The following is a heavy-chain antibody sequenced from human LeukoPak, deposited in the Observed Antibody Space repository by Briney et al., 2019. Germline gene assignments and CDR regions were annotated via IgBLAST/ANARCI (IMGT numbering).Heavy chain of an antibody. Sequence: ASVKVSCKASGFTYNTYYLYWMRQAPGQGPEWMGWIRLRDSGTIYAQRFQDRFIMTTDPSTNTAYMELRSLTSEDTAVYFCARADWVGSGDAGFYSDYWGQGALVTVSS. J-gene: IGHJ4*02. CDR1: GFTYNTYY. CDR2: IRLRDSGT. CDR3: ARADWVGSGDAGFYSDY. V-gene: IGHV1-2*02. D-gene: IGHD3-9*01.